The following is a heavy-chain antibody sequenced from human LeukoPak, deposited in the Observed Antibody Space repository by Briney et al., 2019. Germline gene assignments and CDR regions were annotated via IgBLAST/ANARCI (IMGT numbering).Heavy chain of an antibody. CDR2: IYYSGST. J-gene: IGHJ5*02. CDR1: GGSISSSSYY. V-gene: IGHV4-39*07. CDR3: ARGEYYDFWSGYYKNNWFDP. Sequence: SETLPLTCTVSGGSISSSSYYWGWIRQPPGKGLEWIGSIYYSGSTYYNPSLKSRVTISVDTSKNQFSLKLSSVTAADTAVYYCARGEYYDFWSGYYKNNWFDPWGQGTLVTVSS. D-gene: IGHD3-3*01.